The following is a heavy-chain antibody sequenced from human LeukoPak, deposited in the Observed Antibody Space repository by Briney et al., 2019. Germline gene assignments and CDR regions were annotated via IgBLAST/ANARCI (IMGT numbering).Heavy chain of an antibody. CDR1: GFTFSSFG. V-gene: IGHV3-21*01. Sequence: PGGSLRLSCAASGFTFSSFGMTWVRQAPGKGLEWVSSISSSSSYIYYADSVKGRFTISRDNAKNSLYLQMNSLRAEDTAVYYCARVGISDFFDYWGQGTLVTVSS. D-gene: IGHD2/OR15-2a*01. J-gene: IGHJ4*02. CDR2: ISSSSSYI. CDR3: ARVGISDFFDY.